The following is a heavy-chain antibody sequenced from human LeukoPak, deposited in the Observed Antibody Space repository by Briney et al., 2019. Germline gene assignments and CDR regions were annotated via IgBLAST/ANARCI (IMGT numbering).Heavy chain of an antibody. V-gene: IGHV3-74*01. D-gene: IGHD6-19*01. Sequence: PGGSLRLSCAASGFTFNRYWMHWVRQAPGKGLVWVSRINSDGRSTSYADSVKGRFTISRDNAKNTLSLQMNSLRAEDTAVYYCAREVFSSGWSSFDYWGQGNLVTVSS. CDR2: INSDGRST. CDR3: AREVFSSGWSSFDY. CDR1: GFTFNRYW. J-gene: IGHJ4*02.